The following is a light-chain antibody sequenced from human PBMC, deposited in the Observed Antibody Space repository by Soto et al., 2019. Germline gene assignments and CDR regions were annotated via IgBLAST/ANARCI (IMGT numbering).Light chain of an antibody. Sequence: QSVLTQPASVSGSPGQSITISCTGTSSDVGGYKLVSWYQQHPGKAPKLLIYQDTKRPSGVSSRFSDSKSGNMASLTISGLQAEDEADYHCCSYAGSTTWVFGGGTQLTVL. CDR2: QDT. J-gene: IGLJ3*02. CDR1: SSDVGGYKL. V-gene: IGLV2-23*01. CDR3: CSYAGSTTWV.